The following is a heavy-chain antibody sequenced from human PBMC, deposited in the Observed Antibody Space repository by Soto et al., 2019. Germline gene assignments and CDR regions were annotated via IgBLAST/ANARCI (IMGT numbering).Heavy chain of an antibody. D-gene: IGHD2-2*01. CDR2: IKQDGSEK. J-gene: IGHJ6*02. CDR3: ARDPNIVLVPAALRSYYYYYGMDV. CDR1: GFTFTSYW. V-gene: IGHV3-7*01. Sequence: GGSLRLSCAASGFTFTSYWMSWVRQAPGKGLEWVANIKQDGSEKYYVDSVKGRFTISRDNAKNSLYLQMNSLRAEDTAVYYCARDPNIVLVPAALRSYYYYYGMDVWGQGTTVTVSS.